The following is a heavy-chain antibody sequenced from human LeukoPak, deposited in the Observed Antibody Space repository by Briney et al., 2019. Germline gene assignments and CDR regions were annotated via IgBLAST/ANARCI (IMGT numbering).Heavy chain of an antibody. CDR1: GYTFTDYF. D-gene: IGHD2-2*01. J-gene: IGHJ4*02. CDR3: ARDLGIYCSSISCPFDY. Sequence: GASVKVSCKTSGYTFTDYFMHWVRQAPGQGLEWLGWINLNTGGTNYAQKLQGRVTMTRDTSISTAYMELNSLRSDDTAVYSCARDLGIYCSSISCPFDYLGQGTLVTVSS. V-gene: IGHV1-2*02. CDR2: INLNTGGT.